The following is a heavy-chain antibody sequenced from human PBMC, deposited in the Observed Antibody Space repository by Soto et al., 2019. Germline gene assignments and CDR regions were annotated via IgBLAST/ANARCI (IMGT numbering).Heavy chain of an antibody. V-gene: IGHV3-30-3*01. D-gene: IGHD3-3*01. CDR3: ARSRSGAVPDSFGY. J-gene: IGHJ4*02. Sequence: QVQLVESGGRVVQPGSSLRISCAASGFMFNRYAIHWVRQTPGKGLEWVAVISKDGSVQYYADYVRGRFIISRDKSKDTVHLEMNSLTVEDTAFFYWARSRSGAVPDSFGYWGQGTPVTVSS. CDR1: GFMFNRYA. CDR2: ISKDGSVQ.